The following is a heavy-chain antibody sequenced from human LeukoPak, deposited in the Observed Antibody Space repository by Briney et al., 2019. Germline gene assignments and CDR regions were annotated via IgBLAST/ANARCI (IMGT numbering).Heavy chain of an antibody. CDR3: ASRPRDSYDYPYYFDY. CDR1: GGSFSGYY. J-gene: IGHJ4*02. V-gene: IGHV4-34*01. CDR2: INHRGST. Sequence: SETLSLTCAVYGGSFSGYYWSWIRQPPGKGLEWIGEINHRGSTHYNPSLKSRVTISVDTTKNQLSLKVSSVTAADTAVYFCASRPRDSYDYPYYFDYWGQGTLVTVSS. D-gene: IGHD3-22*01.